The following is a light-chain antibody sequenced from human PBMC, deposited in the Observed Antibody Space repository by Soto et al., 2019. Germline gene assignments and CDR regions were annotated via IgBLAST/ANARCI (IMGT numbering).Light chain of an antibody. CDR2: GAS. J-gene: IGKJ1*01. Sequence: EIVMTPSPATLSVSPGEGATLSCRASQSVSSNLTWYQQTPGQAPRLLIYGASSRATGIPDRFSGSGSGTDFTLTISRLEPEDFAVYYCHQYDSWTFGQGTKVDIK. CDR1: QSVSSN. CDR3: HQYDSWT. V-gene: IGKV3D-15*01.